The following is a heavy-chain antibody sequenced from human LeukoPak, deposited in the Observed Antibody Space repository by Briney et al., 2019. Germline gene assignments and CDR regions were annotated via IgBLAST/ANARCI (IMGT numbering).Heavy chain of an antibody. CDR3: ARRPYDILTGFSWFDP. CDR1: GGSISSSSYY. V-gene: IGHV4-39*01. CDR2: IYYSGST. Sequence: PSETLSLTCTVSGGSISSSSYYWGWIRQPPGKGLEWIGSIYYSGSTYYNPSLKSRVTISVDTSKNQFSLKLSSVTAADTAVYYCARRPYDILTGFSWFDPWGQGTLVTVSS. D-gene: IGHD3-9*01. J-gene: IGHJ5*02.